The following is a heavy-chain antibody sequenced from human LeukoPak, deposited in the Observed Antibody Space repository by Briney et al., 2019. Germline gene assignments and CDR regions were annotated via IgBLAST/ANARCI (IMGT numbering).Heavy chain of an antibody. CDR1: GDSVSSNTAA. CDR2: TYYRSKWYN. J-gene: IGHJ6*03. D-gene: IGHD2-21*02. CDR3: ARDGGKGDSPYFSYYMDV. V-gene: IGHV6-1*01. Sequence: SQTLSLTCAISGDSVSSNTAAWHWIRQSPSSGLEWLGRTYYRSKWYNEYALSVKSRITINPDTSKNQFPLQLNSVTPEDTAVYYCARDGGKGDSPYFSYYMDVWGKGTTVTVSS.